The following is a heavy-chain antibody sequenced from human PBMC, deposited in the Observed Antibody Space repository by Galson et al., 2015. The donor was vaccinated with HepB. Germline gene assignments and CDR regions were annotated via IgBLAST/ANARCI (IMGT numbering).Heavy chain of an antibody. J-gene: IGHJ4*02. V-gene: IGHV3-23*01. CDR3: AKDPGMATIFYFDY. CDR2: ISGSDST. Sequence: SLRLSCAASGFTFSSYAMSWVRQAPGKGPEWVAAISGSDSTFSADSLKGRFTISRANSKNTLYLMINSLRAEDTAIYYCAKDPGMATIFYFDYWGQGTLVIVSS. D-gene: IGHD5-24*01. CDR1: GFTFSSYA.